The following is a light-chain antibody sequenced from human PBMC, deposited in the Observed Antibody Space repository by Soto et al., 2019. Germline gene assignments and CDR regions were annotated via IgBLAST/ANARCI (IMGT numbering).Light chain of an antibody. CDR3: QQLNSYPHT. J-gene: IGKJ5*01. Sequence: DIQLTQSPSFLSASVGDRVTITCRASQGISSYLAWYQQKPWKAPKLLIYAASTLQIGVPSRFSGSGSGTEFTLTISSLQPEDFATYSCQQLNSYPHTFGQGTRLEIK. V-gene: IGKV1-9*01. CDR1: QGISSY. CDR2: AAS.